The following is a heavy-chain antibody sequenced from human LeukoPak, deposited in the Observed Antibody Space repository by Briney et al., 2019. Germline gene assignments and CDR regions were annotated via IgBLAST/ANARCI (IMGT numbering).Heavy chain of an antibody. Sequence: SGTLSLTCTVSGDSIIGYYWSWIRQPPGKRLEWIGYIYNTLDTTYNPSLESRVTISLDVSNKQFSLRLSSVTAADTAVYYCARRRYYDSTGYNPTYYFDYWGQGILVTVSS. J-gene: IGHJ4*02. D-gene: IGHD3-22*01. CDR1: GDSIIGYY. CDR2: IYNTLDT. CDR3: ARRRYYDSTGYNPTYYFDY. V-gene: IGHV4-59*01.